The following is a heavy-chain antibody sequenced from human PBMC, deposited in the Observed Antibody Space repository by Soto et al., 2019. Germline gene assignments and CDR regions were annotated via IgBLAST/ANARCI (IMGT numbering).Heavy chain of an antibody. Sequence: SGPTLVNPTRTLTLTCTFSGFSLSTSGMCVSWIRQPPGKALEWLALIDWDDDKYYSTSLKTRLTISKDTSKNQVVLTMTNMDPVDKATYYCARIVVVLAAMEKFQTAYGRNVWDQGSTVTISS. J-gene: IGHJ6*02. CDR3: ARIVVVLAAMEKFQTAYGRNV. D-gene: IGHD2-2*01. CDR1: GFSLSTSGMC. CDR2: IDWDDDK. V-gene: IGHV2-70*01.